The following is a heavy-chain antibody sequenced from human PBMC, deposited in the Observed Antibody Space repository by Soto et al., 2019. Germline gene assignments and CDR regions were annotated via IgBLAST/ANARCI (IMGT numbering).Heavy chain of an antibody. J-gene: IGHJ1*01. V-gene: IGHV1-69*02. CDR2: IIPILGIA. CDR1: GGTFSSYT. Sequence: QVQLVQSGAEVKKPGSSVKVSCKASGGTFSSYTISWVRQAPGQGLEWMGRIIPILGIANYAQKFQGRVTITADKSTSTAYMELSSLRSEDTAVYYCESGYSSGWYQRGECFQHWGQGTLVTVSS. CDR3: ESGYSSGWYQRGECFQH. D-gene: IGHD6-19*01.